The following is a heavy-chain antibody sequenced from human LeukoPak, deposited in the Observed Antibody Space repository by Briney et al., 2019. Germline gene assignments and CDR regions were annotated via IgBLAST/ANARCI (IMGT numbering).Heavy chain of an antibody. CDR3: VEDGRNIPPG. D-gene: IGHD2/OR15-2a*01. V-gene: IGHV3-23*01. CDR2: ITASGANT. Sequence: GGSLRLSCAASGFTFSKYIMTWVRQAPGKGLEWVSSITASGANTYYADSVKGRFTISRDNSMNTLYLQMNSLRGEDTAIYYGVEDGRNIPPGGGRGTLIAASS. CDR1: GFTFSKYI. J-gene: IGHJ4*02.